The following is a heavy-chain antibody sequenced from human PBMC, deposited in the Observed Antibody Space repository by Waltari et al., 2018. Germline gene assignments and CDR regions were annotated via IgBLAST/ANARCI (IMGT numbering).Heavy chain of an antibody. V-gene: IGHV3-48*03. CDR2: ISGSDTTI. CDR3: ARRFDS. CDR1: GFTFSSYG. J-gene: IGHJ4*02. Sequence: EVQLVESGGGLVQPGGSLRLSWAASGFTFSSYGMNWVRQAPGKGLEWISYISGSDTTIYYADSVKGRFTISRDDAENSLYLQMNSLRAEDTALYYCARRFDSWGQGTRVTVSS.